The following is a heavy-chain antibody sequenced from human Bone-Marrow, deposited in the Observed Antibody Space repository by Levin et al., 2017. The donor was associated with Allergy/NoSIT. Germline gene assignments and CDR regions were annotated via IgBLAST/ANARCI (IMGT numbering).Heavy chain of an antibody. Sequence: GGSLRLSCAASGFTFSRHGVHWVRQAPGKGLEWVAVVSDDGYTTYYADSVKGRFTISRDNSKNTMSLQMNSLRGDDTAVYYCTREGSSSKWSFDYWGQGTLVTVSS. CDR3: TREGSSSKWSFDY. CDR1: GFTFSRHG. V-gene: IGHV3-30*03. CDR2: VSDDGYTT. D-gene: IGHD6-13*01. J-gene: IGHJ4*02.